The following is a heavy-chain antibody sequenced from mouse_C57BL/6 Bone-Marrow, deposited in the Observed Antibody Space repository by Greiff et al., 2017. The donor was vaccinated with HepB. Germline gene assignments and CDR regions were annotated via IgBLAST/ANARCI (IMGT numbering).Heavy chain of an antibody. CDR1: GFTFSSYA. J-gene: IGHJ1*03. CDR3: ARLLFWYFDV. Sequence: EVQLVESGGGLVKPGGSLKLSCAASGFTFSSYAMSWVRQTPEKRLEWVATISDGGSYTYYPDNVKGRFTISRDNVKNNLYLQMSHLKSEDTAMYYCARLLFWYFDVWGTGTTVTVSS. V-gene: IGHV5-4*01. CDR2: ISDGGSYT.